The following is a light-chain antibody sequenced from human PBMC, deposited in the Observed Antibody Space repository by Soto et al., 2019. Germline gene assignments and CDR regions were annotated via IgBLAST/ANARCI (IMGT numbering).Light chain of an antibody. J-gene: IGLJ2*01. CDR2: DVS. CDR3: SSSTSSSTLVV. CDR1: SSDVGGYNY. V-gene: IGLV2-14*01. Sequence: QSALTQPASVSGSPGQSITISCTGTSSDVGGYNYVSWYQQHPGTAPKLMIYDVSNRPSGVSNRFSGSKSGNTASLTISGLQAEDEAEYYCSSSTSSSTLVVFGGGTKLTVL.